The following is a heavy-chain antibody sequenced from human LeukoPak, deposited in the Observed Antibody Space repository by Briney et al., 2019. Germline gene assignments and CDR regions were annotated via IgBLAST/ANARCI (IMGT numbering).Heavy chain of an antibody. V-gene: IGHV4-4*07. J-gene: IGHJ5*02. Sequence: SETLSLTCTVSGGSISSYYWSWIRQPAGKGLEWIGRIYTSGSTNYNPSLKSRVTMSVDTSKNQFSLKLSSVTAADTAVYYCARHPRYCSGGSCYKEDWFDPWGQGTLVTVSS. D-gene: IGHD2-15*01. CDR1: GGSISSYY. CDR2: IYTSGST. CDR3: ARHPRYCSGGSCYKEDWFDP.